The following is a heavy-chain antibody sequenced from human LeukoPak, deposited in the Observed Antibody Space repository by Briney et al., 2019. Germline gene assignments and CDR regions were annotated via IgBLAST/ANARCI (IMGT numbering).Heavy chain of an antibody. CDR2: ISGGASNT. J-gene: IGHJ1*01. V-gene: IGHV3-23*01. D-gene: IGHD3-22*01. Sequence: QPGGSLRLSCAASGFTFSSYEMNWVRQAPGKGLEWVSAISGGASNTYYADSVKGRFTISRDNSKNTLYLQMNSLRAEDTAVYYCAKQPPGGYYYESSGYYQYFQHWGQGTLVTVSS. CDR3: AKQPPGGYYYESSGYYQYFQH. CDR1: GFTFSSYE.